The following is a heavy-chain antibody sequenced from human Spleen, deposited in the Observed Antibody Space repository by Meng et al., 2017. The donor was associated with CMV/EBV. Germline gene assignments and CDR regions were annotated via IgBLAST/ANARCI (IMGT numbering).Heavy chain of an antibody. J-gene: IGHJ6*02. Sequence: SLRLSCTASGFTFGDYAMSWVRQAPGKGLEWVGFIRSKAYGGTTEYAASVKGRFTISRDNSKNTLYLQMDSLRADDTAIYYCARECSSFSCHNGMDLWGQGTTVTVSS. CDR1: GFTFGDYA. D-gene: IGHD2-2*02. V-gene: IGHV3-49*04. CDR2: IRSKAYGGTT. CDR3: ARECSSFSCHNGMDL.